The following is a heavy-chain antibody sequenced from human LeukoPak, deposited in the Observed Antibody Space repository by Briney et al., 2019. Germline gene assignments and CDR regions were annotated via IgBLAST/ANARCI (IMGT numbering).Heavy chain of an antibody. CDR3: ARSNIAWHDYFDY. D-gene: IGHD1/OR15-1a*01. Sequence: SETLSLTCTVSGGSINSDSDYWGWIRQPPGKGLELIGNIYYSGNTYYNPSLKSRVTISLDTSKNQFSLKLSSVTAADTAVYYCARSNIAWHDYFDYWGQGTLVTVSS. V-gene: IGHV4-39*07. CDR2: IYYSGNT. J-gene: IGHJ4*02. CDR1: GGSINSDSDY.